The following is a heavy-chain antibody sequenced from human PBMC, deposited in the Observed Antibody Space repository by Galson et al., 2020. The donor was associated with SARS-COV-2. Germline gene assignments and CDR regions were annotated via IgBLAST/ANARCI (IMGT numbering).Heavy chain of an antibody. CDR2: IYYSGST. CDR1: GGSISSYY. D-gene: IGHD3-3*01. J-gene: IGHJ6*03. V-gene: IGHV4-59*01. CDR3: ARGITIFGVVDCMDV. Sequence: SETLSLTCTVSGGSISSYYWSWIRQPPGKGLEWIGHIYYSGSTNYNPSLKSRVTISVDTSKNQFSLKLSSVTAADTAVYYCARGITIFGVVDCMDVWGKGTTVTVSS.